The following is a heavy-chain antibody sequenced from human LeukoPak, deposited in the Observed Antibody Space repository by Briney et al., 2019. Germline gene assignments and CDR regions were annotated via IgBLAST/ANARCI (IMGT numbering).Heavy chain of an antibody. CDR2: IYYSGST. Sequence: PSETLSLTCTVSGGSISSYYWSWIRQPPGKGLEWMGYIYYSGSTNYNPSLKSRVTISVDTSKNQFSLKLSSVTAADTAVYYCASRGSGWALDYWGQGTLVTVSS. D-gene: IGHD6-19*01. CDR3: ASRGSGWALDY. CDR1: GGSISSYY. J-gene: IGHJ4*02. V-gene: IGHV4-59*08.